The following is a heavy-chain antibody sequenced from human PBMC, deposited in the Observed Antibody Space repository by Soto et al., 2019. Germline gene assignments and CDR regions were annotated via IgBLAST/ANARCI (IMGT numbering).Heavy chain of an antibody. CDR1: GGSISGTY. V-gene: IGHV4-59*01. Sequence: ASETLSLTCTVSGGSISGTYWSWIRQPPGKGLEWIGYIYYSGSTNYNPSLKSRVTISIDTSKNQFSLKLSSVTAADTAVYYCARGVLVGYFDYWGQGTLVTVSS. J-gene: IGHJ4*02. CDR3: ARGVLVGYFDY. D-gene: IGHD2-2*01. CDR2: IYYSGST.